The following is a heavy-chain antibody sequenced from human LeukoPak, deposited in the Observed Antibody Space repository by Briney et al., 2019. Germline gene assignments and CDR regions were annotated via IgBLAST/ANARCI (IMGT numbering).Heavy chain of an antibody. D-gene: IGHD6-19*01. J-gene: IGHJ4*02. CDR1: GFTFSNYW. V-gene: IGHV3-7*03. CDR2: IKQDGSEK. CDR3: ARDDGWYDY. Sequence: GGSLRLSCAVSGFTFSNYWMTWVRQAPGKGLEWVANIKQDGSEKYYVDSVKGRFTISRDNAKSSLYLQMNSLRAEDTAVYYCARDDGWYDYWGQGTLVTVSS.